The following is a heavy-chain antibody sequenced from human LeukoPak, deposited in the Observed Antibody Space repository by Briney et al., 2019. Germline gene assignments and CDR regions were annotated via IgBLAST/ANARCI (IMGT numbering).Heavy chain of an antibody. CDR1: GFTFSSYA. D-gene: IGHD6-6*01. V-gene: IGHV3-23*01. CDR3: VSSLPVIAARRVAGPYYFDY. Sequence: PGGSLRLSCAASGFTFSSYAMSWVRQAPGKGLEWVSAISGSGGSTYYADSVKGRFTISRDNSKNTLYLQMNSLRAEDTAVYYCVSSLPVIAARRVAGPYYFDYWGQGTLVTVSS. CDR2: ISGSGGST. J-gene: IGHJ4*02.